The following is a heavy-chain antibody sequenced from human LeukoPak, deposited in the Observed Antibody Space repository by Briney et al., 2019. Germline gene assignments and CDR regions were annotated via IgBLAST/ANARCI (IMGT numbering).Heavy chain of an antibody. Sequence: PSETLSLTCAVYGGSFSNYYWSWIRQPPGKGLEWIGYIYYIGSTNYNPSLKSRVTMSVDTSKNLFSLKLSSVTAADTAVYYCARERGLRPYYFDFWGQGTLVTVSS. J-gene: IGHJ4*02. D-gene: IGHD2-15*01. V-gene: IGHV4-59*01. CDR3: ARERGLRPYYFDF. CDR2: IYYIGST. CDR1: GGSFSNYY.